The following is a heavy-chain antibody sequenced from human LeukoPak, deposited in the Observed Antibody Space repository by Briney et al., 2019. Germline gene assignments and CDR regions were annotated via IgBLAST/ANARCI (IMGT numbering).Heavy chain of an antibody. D-gene: IGHD5-24*01. V-gene: IGHV3-7*01. CDR3: ARRYMATSAEDFDY. CDR1: GFTFSSYA. Sequence: PGGSLRLFCAASGFTFSSYAKHCVRQTPGNVPESVANINQDGSEKYYVDSVKGRFTISRDNAKNSLYLQMNSLRAEDAAVYYCARRYMATSAEDFDYWGQGTLVTVSS. CDR2: INQDGSEK. J-gene: IGHJ4*02.